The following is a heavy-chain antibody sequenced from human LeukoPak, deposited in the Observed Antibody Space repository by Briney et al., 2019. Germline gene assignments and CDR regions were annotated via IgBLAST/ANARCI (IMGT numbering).Heavy chain of an antibody. D-gene: IGHD4-17*01. CDR2: FDPEDGET. Sequence: ASVTVSFKFSVYTLTELSMHWVRQAPGKGLEWMGGFDPEDGETIYAQKFQGRVTMTEDTSTDTAYMELSSLRSEDTAVYYCASRLTSLDYGDWGQGTLVTVSS. J-gene: IGHJ1*01. V-gene: IGHV1-24*01. CDR1: VYTLTELS. CDR3: ASRLTSLDYGD.